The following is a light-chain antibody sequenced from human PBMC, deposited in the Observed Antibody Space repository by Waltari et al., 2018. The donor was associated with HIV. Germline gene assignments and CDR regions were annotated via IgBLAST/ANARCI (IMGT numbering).Light chain of an antibody. V-gene: IGLV1-47*01. CDR2: QTD. Sequence: QSVLTHPPSASATPGQSLTLSCSTSASFTLARDHIFWFQQLPGATPTLLIYQTDQRPSWFTDRFSGSKSGTSASLAISGLRSEDEAHYYCAAWDDSLGGYVFGTGTKVTVL. J-gene: IGLJ1*01. CDR3: AAWDDSLGGYV. CDR1: ASFTLARDH.